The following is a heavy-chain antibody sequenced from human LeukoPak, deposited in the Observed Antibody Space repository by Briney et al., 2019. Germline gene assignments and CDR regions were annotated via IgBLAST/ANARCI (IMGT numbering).Heavy chain of an antibody. CDR3: AREPGYCSSTSCYTDNP. CDR1: GFTFSSYA. V-gene: IGHV3-23*01. D-gene: IGHD2-2*02. CDR2: ISGSGGST. J-gene: IGHJ5*02. Sequence: PGGPLRLSCAASGFTFSSYAMSWVRQAPGKGLEWVSAISGSGGSTYYADSVKGRFTISRDNSKNTLYVQMSSLRVEDTAMYYCAREPGYCSSTSCYTDNPWGQGTLVTVSS.